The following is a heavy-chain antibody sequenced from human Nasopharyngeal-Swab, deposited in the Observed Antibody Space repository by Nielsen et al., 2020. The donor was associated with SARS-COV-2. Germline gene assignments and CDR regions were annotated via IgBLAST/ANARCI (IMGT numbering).Heavy chain of an antibody. Sequence: GESLKISCAASGFTVSSNYMSWVRQAPGKGLEWVSAIYSGGSTYYADSVKGRFTISRDNSKNTLYLQMNSLRAEDTAVYYCARTINWGPFDYWGQGTLVTVSS. V-gene: IGHV3-53*01. J-gene: IGHJ4*02. D-gene: IGHD7-27*01. CDR1: GFTVSSNY. CDR3: ARTINWGPFDY. CDR2: IYSGGST.